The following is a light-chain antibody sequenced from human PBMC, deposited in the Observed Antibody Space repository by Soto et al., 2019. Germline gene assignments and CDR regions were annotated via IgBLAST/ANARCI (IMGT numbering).Light chain of an antibody. Sequence: IQMTQSPSSLSASVGDRVTITCRASQGVDSDLSWYQQKPGKAPKLLIYAASSLHSGVPTRFRGSGSGTHFALTISSLQPEDVATYYCQQSYSTLVLTFGGGTKVELK. J-gene: IGKJ4*01. CDR1: QGVDSD. CDR2: AAS. CDR3: QQSYSTLVLT. V-gene: IGKV1-39*01.